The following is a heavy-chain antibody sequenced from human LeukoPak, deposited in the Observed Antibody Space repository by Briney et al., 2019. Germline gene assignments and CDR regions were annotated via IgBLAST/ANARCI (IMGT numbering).Heavy chain of an antibody. CDR1: GGTFSSYA. CDR2: IIPIFGTA. CDR3: ARVTAIAAAGTVWFDP. V-gene: IGHV1-69*05. D-gene: IGHD6-13*01. Sequence: SVKVSCKASGGTFSSYAISWVRQAPGQGLEWMGRIIPIFGTANYAQKFQGRVTITTDESTSTAYMELSSLRSEDTAVYYCARVTAIAAAGTVWFDPWGQGTLVTVSS. J-gene: IGHJ5*02.